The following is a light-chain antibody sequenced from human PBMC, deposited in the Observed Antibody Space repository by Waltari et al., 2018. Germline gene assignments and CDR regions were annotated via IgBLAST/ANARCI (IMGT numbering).Light chain of an antibody. V-gene: IGLV2-14*03. Sequence: QSALTQPASVSASPGQSIPISCTGTSRDVGGHNYVSWNQQHPGKAPKLMIYDVTYRPPGVSNRVSGSKSGNTASLTISGLQAEDEADYYCSSYTSSSTQYVFGSGTKVTVL. J-gene: IGLJ1*01. CDR2: DVT. CDR3: SSYTSSSTQYV. CDR1: SRDVGGHNY.